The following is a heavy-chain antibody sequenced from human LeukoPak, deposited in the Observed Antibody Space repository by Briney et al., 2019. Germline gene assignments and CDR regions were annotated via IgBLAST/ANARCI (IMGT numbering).Heavy chain of an antibody. CDR1: GGSISSGSYY. CDR2: IYTSGST. V-gene: IGHV4-61*02. CDR3: ARDQKGPFDY. J-gene: IGHJ4*02. Sequence: SQTLSLTCTVSGGSISSGSYYWSWIRQPAGKGLEWIGRIYTSGSTNYNPSLKSRVTISVDTSKNQFSLKLSSVTAADTAVYYFARDQKGPFDYWGQGTLVTVSS.